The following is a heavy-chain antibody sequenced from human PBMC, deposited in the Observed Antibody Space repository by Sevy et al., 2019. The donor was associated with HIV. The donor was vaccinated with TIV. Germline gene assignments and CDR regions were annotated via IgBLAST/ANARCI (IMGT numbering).Heavy chain of an antibody. D-gene: IGHD3-10*01. CDR1: GFTFSTYG. J-gene: IGHJ4*02. CDR2: IWSNGRRK. Sequence: GGSLRLSCAASGFTFSTYGIHWVRQAPGKGLEWVAVIWSNGRRKYYVDSVKGRFTISRDDSKNTVYLQMSSLGAEDTAVYYCGRDLYGRFLDYWGQGTLVTVSS. CDR3: GRDLYGRFLDY. V-gene: IGHV3-33*01.